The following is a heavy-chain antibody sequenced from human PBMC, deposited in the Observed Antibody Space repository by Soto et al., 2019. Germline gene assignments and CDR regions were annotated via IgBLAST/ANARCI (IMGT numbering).Heavy chain of an antibody. CDR2: ISGSGGST. V-gene: IGHV3-23*01. CDR1: GFTFSSYA. D-gene: IGHD3-22*01. J-gene: IGHJ4*02. Sequence: SLRLSCAASGFTFSSYAMSWVRQAPGKGLEWVSAISGSGGSTYYADSVKGRFTISRDNSKNTLYLQMNSLRAEDTAVYYCAKDRPDYYDSSGSYGYFDYWGQGTLVTVSS. CDR3: AKDRPDYYDSSGSYGYFDY.